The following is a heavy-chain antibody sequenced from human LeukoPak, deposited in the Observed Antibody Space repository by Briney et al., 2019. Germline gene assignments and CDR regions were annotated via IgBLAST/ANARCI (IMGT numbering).Heavy chain of an antibody. CDR3: HPLAYISD. CDR1: GFTLSSQW. J-gene: IGHJ4*02. V-gene: IGHV3-74*01. Sequence: GAYLRLSCAVSGFTLSSQWMHWVRQPPRKGLVWVSLIKTDGSSTNYADSVKGRFTVSRDDAKNTLYLQMSSLRAEDTAMYYCHPLAYISDWGQGTLVTVSS. D-gene: IGHD6-19*01. CDR2: IKTDGSST.